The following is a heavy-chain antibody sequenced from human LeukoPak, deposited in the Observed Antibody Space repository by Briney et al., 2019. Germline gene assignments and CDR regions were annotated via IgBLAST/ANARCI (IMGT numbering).Heavy chain of an antibody. CDR3: AKTDYGGNLFEY. J-gene: IGHJ4*02. CDR2: IYYSGST. V-gene: IGHV4-39*01. D-gene: IGHD4-23*01. Sequence: NPSETLSPTRTVSGGSISSSSYYWGWIRQPPGKGLEWIGSIYYSGSTYYNPSRKSRVTIAVDTSKNQFSLKLSSVTAADTAVYYCAKTDYGGNLFEYGGQESRLTGSS. CDR1: GGSISSSSYY.